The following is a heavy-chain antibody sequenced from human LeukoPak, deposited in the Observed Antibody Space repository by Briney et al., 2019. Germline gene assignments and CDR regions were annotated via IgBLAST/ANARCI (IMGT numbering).Heavy chain of an antibody. CDR2: MNPTSGHT. Sequence: ASVKVSCKASGYTFTSYDINWVRQATGQGLEWMGWMNPTSGHTGYAQNFQGGVTMTRDTSISTAYMELNSLTSEDTAVYYCARSPVGVRKKHDFWGQRTLVIVSS. V-gene: IGHV1-8*01. CDR3: ARSPVGVRKKHDF. J-gene: IGHJ4*02. D-gene: IGHD3-10*01. CDR1: GYTFTSYD.